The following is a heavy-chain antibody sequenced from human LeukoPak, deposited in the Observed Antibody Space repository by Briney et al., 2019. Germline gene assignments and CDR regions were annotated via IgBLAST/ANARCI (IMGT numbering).Heavy chain of an antibody. CDR1: GYTFTAYY. V-gene: IGHV1-2*02. CDR3: AREWGDIVDRSGYYYAPWDY. D-gene: IGHD3-22*01. J-gene: IGHJ4*02. Sequence: ASVKVSCKASGYTFTAYYIHWVRQAPGQGLEWMGWINPNSGGTNYAQKFQGRVTMTRDTSISTAYMELSRLRSDDTAVYYCAREWGDIVDRSGYYYAPWDYWGQGTLVTVSS. CDR2: INPNSGGT.